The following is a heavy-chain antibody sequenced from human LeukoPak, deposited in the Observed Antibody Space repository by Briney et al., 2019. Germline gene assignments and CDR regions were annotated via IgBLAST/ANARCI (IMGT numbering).Heavy chain of an antibody. CDR3: ARRPSYSNYVGYYYYYMDV. Sequence: PSQTLSLTCTVSGGSISSGSYYWSWIRQPAGKGLEWIGRIYTSGSTNYNPSLKSRVTISLDTSKNQFSLKLSSVTAADTAVYYCARRPSYSNYVGYYYYYMDVWGKGTTVTVSS. V-gene: IGHV4-61*02. CDR2: IYTSGST. D-gene: IGHD4-11*01. J-gene: IGHJ6*03. CDR1: GGSISSGSYY.